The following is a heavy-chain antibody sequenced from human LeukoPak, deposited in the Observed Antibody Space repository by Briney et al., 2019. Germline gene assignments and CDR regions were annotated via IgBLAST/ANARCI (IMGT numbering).Heavy chain of an antibody. CDR2: ISYDGSNK. CDR3: AKLPYDSSGYYLWYFDL. CDR1: GFTFSSYA. D-gene: IGHD3-22*01. V-gene: IGHV3-30-3*02. Sequence: PGGSLRLSCAASGFTFSSYAMHWVRQAPGKGLEWVAVISYDGSNKYYADSVKGRFTISRDNSKNTLYLQMNSLRAEDTAVYYCAKLPYDSSGYYLWYFDLWGRGTLVTVSS. J-gene: IGHJ2*01.